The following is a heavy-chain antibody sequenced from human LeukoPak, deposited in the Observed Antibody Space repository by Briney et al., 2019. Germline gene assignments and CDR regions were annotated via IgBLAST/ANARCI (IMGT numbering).Heavy chain of an antibody. CDR1: GGAISSYS. CDR3: ARINYGDYGSYYGMDV. D-gene: IGHD4-17*01. V-gene: IGHV4-59*01. CDR2: IYYGGST. J-gene: IGHJ6*04. Sequence: PSETLSLTCTVSGGAISSYSWSGVRQPPAKGLQWISDIYYGGSTKYNPSLKSRVIISVDRAKNQFSLKLNSVIAADTAMYYCARINYGDYGSYYGMDVWGKGTTVTVSS.